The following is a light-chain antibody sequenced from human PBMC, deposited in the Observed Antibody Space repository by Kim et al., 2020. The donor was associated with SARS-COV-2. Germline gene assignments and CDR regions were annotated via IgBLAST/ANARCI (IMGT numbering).Light chain of an antibody. CDR2: GAS. CDR3: QQYNNWPHT. V-gene: IGKV3-15*01. Sequence: EIVMTQSPATLSVSPGERATLSCRASQSVSSNLAWYQQKPGQAPRLLIYGASTRATGIPARFSGSGSGTEFTLTISSRQSEDFAVYYCQQYNNWPHTFGQGTKLEI. J-gene: IGKJ2*01. CDR1: QSVSSN.